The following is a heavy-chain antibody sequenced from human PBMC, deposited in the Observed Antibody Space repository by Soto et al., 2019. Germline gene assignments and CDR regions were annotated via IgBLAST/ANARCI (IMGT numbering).Heavy chain of an antibody. Sequence: EVQLVESGGGLVQPGGSLRLSCVDSGFTFSSYWMSWVRQAPVKGLEWVGNIKQDGIEENYVDSVKGPFTISRDNAKNSMYLQMNSLRVEDTAVYSSASIAASGRRWDVWSQGTTVVVSS. CDR1: GFTFSSYW. D-gene: IGHD6-13*01. J-gene: IGHJ6*02. CDR2: IKQDGIEE. V-gene: IGHV3-7*01. CDR3: ASIAASGRRWDV.